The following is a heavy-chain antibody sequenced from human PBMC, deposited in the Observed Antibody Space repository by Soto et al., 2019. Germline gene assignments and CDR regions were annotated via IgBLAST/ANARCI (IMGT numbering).Heavy chain of an antibody. V-gene: IGHV1-46*01. D-gene: IGHD6-6*01. J-gene: IGHJ4*02. Sequence: ASVKVSCKASGYTFTSYYMHWVRQAPGQGLEWMGIINPSGGSTSYAQKFQGRVTMTRDTSTSTVYMELSSLRSEDTAVYYCARYPTKIPSIAARYFDYWGQGTLVTVPS. CDR2: INPSGGST. CDR1: GYTFTSYY. CDR3: ARYPTKIPSIAARYFDY.